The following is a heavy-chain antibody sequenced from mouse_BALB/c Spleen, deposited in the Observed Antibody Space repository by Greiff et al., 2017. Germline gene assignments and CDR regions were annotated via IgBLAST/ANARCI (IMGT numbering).Heavy chain of an antibody. CDR2: IRSKSNNYAT. V-gene: IGHV10-1*02. CDR3: VRLRPYYYAMDY. D-gene: IGHD1-1*01. CDR1: GFTFNTYA. J-gene: IGHJ4*01. Sequence: GGGLVQPKGSLKLSCAASGFTFNTYAMNWVRQAPGKGLEWVARIRSKSNNYATYYADSVKDRFTISRDDSQSMLYLQMNNLKTEDTAMYYCVRLRPYYYAMDYWGQGTSVTVSS.